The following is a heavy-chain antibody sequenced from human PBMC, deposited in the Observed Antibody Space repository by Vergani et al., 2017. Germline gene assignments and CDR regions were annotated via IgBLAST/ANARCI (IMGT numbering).Heavy chain of an antibody. D-gene: IGHD3-3*01. Sequence: EVQLVQSGGGLVKPGGSLRLSCAASGFTFSNAWMSWVRQAPGKGLEWVGRIKSTSNGGTTDYAAPVKGRFIISRDDSKNTLFLQMNSLKTEDTAVYYCAKVPSRFLECLRGRFFHGMDVWGQGTTVTVSS. CDR3: AKVPSRFLECLRGRFFHGMDV. CDR1: GFTFSNAW. J-gene: IGHJ6*02. V-gene: IGHV3-15*01. CDR2: IKSTSNGGTT.